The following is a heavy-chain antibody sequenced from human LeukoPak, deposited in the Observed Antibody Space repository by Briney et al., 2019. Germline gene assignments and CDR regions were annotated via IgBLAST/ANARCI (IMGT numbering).Heavy chain of an antibody. V-gene: IGHV3-30*02. CDR2: IRYDGSNK. CDR1: GFTFSSYG. D-gene: IGHD5-12*01. Sequence: GGSPRLSCAASGFTFSSYGMHWVRQAPGKGLEWVAFIRYDGSNKYYADSVKGRFTISRDNSKNTLYLQMNRLRAEDTAVYYCAKGSETIVATIVGHMDVWGKGTTVTVSS. CDR3: AKGSETIVATIVGHMDV. J-gene: IGHJ6*03.